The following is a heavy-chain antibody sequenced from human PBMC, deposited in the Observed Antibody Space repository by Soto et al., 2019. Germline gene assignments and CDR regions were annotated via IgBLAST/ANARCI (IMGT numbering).Heavy chain of an antibody. CDR2: ISSSGSTI. Sequence: PGGSLRLSCAASGFTFSSYEMNWVRQAPGKGLEWVSYISSSGSTIYYADSVKGRFTISRDNAKNSLYLQMNSLRAEDTAVYYCASLSSGYYSFWVTDYWGQGTLVTVSS. D-gene: IGHD3-22*01. CDR1: GFTFSSYE. V-gene: IGHV3-48*03. CDR3: ASLSSGYYSFWVTDY. J-gene: IGHJ4*02.